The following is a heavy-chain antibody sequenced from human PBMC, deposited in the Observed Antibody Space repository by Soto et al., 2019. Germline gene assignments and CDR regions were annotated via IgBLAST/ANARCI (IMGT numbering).Heavy chain of an antibody. CDR1: GYPFTSYG. V-gene: IGHV1-18*01. J-gene: IGHJ3*02. Sequence: QGQLLQSGDEVKTPGASVRVSCRASGYPFTSYGSSWVRQAPGQGLEWVAWISAYNGKRDTAEKFQGRVTMTLDTSTDTAHMELGDLTSADTAVYYCARGRIVASIHDAFEIWGQGTKVPVSS. CDR2: ISAYNGKR. D-gene: IGHD5-12*01. CDR3: ARGRIVASIHDAFEI.